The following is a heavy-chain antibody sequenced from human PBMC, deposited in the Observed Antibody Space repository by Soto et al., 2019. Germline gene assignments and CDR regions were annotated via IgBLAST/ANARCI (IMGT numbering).Heavy chain of an antibody. CDR2: ISYDGSNK. CDR3: ASARRRFLEWLKTWSDGMDV. Sequence: GGSLRLPCAASGFTLSSYAMHWVRQAPGKGLEWVAVISYDGSNKHYADAMKGRFTISRDNSKNTLYLQMNSLRAEDTAVYYCASARRRFLEWLKTWSDGMDVWGQGTTVTVSS. D-gene: IGHD3-3*01. J-gene: IGHJ6*02. CDR1: GFTLSSYA. V-gene: IGHV3-30-3*01.